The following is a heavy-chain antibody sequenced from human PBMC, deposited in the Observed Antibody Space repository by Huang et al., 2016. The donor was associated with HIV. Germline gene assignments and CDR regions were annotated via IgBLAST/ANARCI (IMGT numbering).Heavy chain of an antibody. CDR3: ATKTAAMDI. CDR1: TFRFGAYW. CDR2: IKQDESEK. V-gene: IGHV3-7*01. J-gene: IGHJ6*02. D-gene: IGHD1-7*01. Sequence: VESGGRLVKPGGSIRLSCVGSTFRFGAYWMSWVRQSPGKGLEWVANIKQDESEKYYVDSVKGRFNISRDNAKKVLFLEMNNVRVEDTATYYCATKTAAMDIWGQGTTVTVS.